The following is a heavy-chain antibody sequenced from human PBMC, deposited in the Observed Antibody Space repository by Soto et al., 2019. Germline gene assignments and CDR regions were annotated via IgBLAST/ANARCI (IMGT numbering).Heavy chain of an antibody. CDR3: ACPVGYYTPYWFLP. V-gene: IGHV4-39*01. Sequence: SKTLSHTCTVSGGSISSSSYYWGWIRQPPGKGLEWIGSIYYSGSTYYNPSLKSRVTISVDTSKNQFSLKLSSVTAADTAVYYCACPVGYYTPYWFLPWGQATLFT. D-gene: IGHD1-26*01. CDR2: IYYSGST. J-gene: IGHJ5*02. CDR1: GGSISSSSYY.